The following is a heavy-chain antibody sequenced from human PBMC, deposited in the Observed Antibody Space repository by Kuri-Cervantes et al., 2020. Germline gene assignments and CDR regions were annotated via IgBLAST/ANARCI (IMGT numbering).Heavy chain of an antibody. CDR3: ARHRGTRYYYYMDV. Sequence: LETLSLTCAVYGGSFSGSYWSWIRQPPGKGLEWIGEINHSGSTNYNPSLKSRVTISVDTSKNQFSLKLSSVTAADTAVYYCARHRGTRYYYYMDVWGKGTTVTVSS. V-gene: IGHV4-34*01. CDR2: INHSGST. CDR1: GGSFSGSY. D-gene: IGHD1-1*01. J-gene: IGHJ6*03.